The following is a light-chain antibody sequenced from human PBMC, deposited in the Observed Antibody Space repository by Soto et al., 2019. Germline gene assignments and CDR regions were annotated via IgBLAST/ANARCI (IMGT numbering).Light chain of an antibody. Sequence: QSALTQPASVSGSPGQSITISCTGTSSDVGGYDYVSWYQQQPGKAPKLMIYDVINRPSGVSNRFSGSKSGNTASLTISGLQPADEADYYCSSYTTSSTQVFGTGTKVTVL. CDR3: SSYTTSSTQV. CDR2: DVI. V-gene: IGLV2-14*03. J-gene: IGLJ1*01. CDR1: SSDVGGYDY.